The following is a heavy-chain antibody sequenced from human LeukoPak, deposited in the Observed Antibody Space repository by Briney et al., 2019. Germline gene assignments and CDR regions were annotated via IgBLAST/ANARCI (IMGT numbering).Heavy chain of an antibody. CDR2: SYYSGST. J-gene: IGHJ5*02. D-gene: IGHD3-22*01. V-gene: IGHV4-61*01. CDR1: GCSISNGSYY. Sequence: SQTLSLTCTVSGCSISNGSYYWSWLRQPPGKGLEWIGHSYYSGSTNYNPALKSRVTISVDTSKNQFSLKLSSVTAADTAVYYCARVVTMIVVDENWFDPWGQGTLVTVSS. CDR3: ARVVTMIVVDENWFDP.